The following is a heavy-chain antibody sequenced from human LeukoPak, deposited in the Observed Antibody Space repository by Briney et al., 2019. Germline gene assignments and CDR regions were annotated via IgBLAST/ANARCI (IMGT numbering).Heavy chain of an antibody. CDR1: GASVSSTGYY. V-gene: IGHV4-39*01. CDR3: ASAMSSGWYSDNYFDY. Sequence: SETLSLTCTVSGASVSSTGYYWAWIRQPPGKGLEWIGSIYYSGSTYYNPSLKSRVTISVDTSKNQFSLKLSSVTAADTAVYYCASAMSSGWYSDNYFDYWGQGTLVTVSS. J-gene: IGHJ4*02. D-gene: IGHD6-19*01. CDR2: IYYSGST.